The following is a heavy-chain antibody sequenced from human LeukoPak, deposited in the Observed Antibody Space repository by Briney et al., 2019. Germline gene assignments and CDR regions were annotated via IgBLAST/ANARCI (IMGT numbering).Heavy chain of an antibody. CDR3: ARQTEDVLLWFGELLNYFDY. Sequence: KTSETLSLTCTVSGGSISSSSYYWGWIRQPPGKGLEWIGSIYYSGSTYYNPSLKSRVTISVDTSKNQFSLKLSSVTAADTAVYYCARQTEDVLLWFGELLNYFDYWGQGTLVTVSS. J-gene: IGHJ4*02. CDR1: GGSISSSSYY. D-gene: IGHD3-10*01. V-gene: IGHV4-39*01. CDR2: IYYSGST.